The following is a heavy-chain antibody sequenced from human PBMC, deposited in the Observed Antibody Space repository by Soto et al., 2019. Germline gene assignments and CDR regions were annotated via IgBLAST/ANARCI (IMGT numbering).Heavy chain of an antibody. CDR3: TRHGNYGGHSGDMDV. V-gene: IGHV4-39*01. CDR2: IYYSGTT. D-gene: IGHD2-21*02. CDR1: GGTIRSSNF. J-gene: IGHJ6*02. Sequence: SETLSVTCAVSGGTIRSSNFWGWIRQFPEKGLEWIGSIYYSGTTYYNPSLKNRVIISVDTSRNQFSLTVKSVTAADTAVYYCTRHGNYGGHSGDMDVWGQGTTVTVSS.